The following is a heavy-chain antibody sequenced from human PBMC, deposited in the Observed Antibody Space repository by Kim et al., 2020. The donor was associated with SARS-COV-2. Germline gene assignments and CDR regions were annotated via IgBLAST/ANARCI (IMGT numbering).Heavy chain of an antibody. D-gene: IGHD5-12*01. CDR1: GYSFTSYW. CDR3: ARLSWRNEIYYYYGMDV. V-gene: IGHV5-51*01. CDR2: IYPGDSDT. Sequence: GESLKISCKGSGYSFTSYWIGWVRQMPGKGLEWMGIIYPGDSDTRYSPSFQGQVTISADKSISTAYLQWSSLKASDTAMYYCARLSWRNEIYYYYGMDVWGQGTTVTVSS. J-gene: IGHJ6*02.